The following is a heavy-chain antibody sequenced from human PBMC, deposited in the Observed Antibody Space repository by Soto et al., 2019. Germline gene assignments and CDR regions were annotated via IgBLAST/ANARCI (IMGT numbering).Heavy chain of an antibody. Sequence: QVQLVESGGGVVQPGRSLRLSCAASGFTFFTYAMHWVRQAPGKGLEWVALISADGSNKYYADSAKGRFTISRDNSKNTLFLQMSSLRADDTAVYYCAKLPYGDYAEFDYWGQGALVTVSS. CDR2: ISADGSNK. V-gene: IGHV3-30*18. CDR1: GFTFFTYA. CDR3: AKLPYGDYAEFDY. J-gene: IGHJ4*02. D-gene: IGHD4-17*01.